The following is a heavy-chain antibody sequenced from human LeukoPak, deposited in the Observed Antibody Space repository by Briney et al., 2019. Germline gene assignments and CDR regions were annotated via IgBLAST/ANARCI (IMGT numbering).Heavy chain of an antibody. D-gene: IGHD3-22*01. CDR2: VYYSGSI. V-gene: IGHV4-59*02. Sequence: PSETLSLTCTVSGGSVSSSYWTWVRQPPGKGLEWIGYVYYSGSIKYSPSLESRATISVDTSKNQFSLNLSSVTAADTAVYYCARWGYYYDSSGYLDYWGQGTLVTVSS. CDR3: ARWGYYYDSSGYLDY. J-gene: IGHJ4*02. CDR1: GGSVSSSY.